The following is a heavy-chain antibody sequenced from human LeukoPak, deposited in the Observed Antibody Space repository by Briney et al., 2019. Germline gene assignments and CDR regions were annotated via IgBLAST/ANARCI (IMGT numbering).Heavy chain of an antibody. CDR1: IESFSGYY. CDR2: INHSGTT. Sequence: SETLSLTCAIYIESFSGYYWTWIRQPPGKGLEWIGEINHSGTTNYNPSLKSRVTISADTSKNQFSLKLTSVTAADTAIYYCARVRGDLSIDYWGQGNLVTVSS. D-gene: IGHD2-21*02. J-gene: IGHJ4*02. V-gene: IGHV4-34*01. CDR3: ARVRGDLSIDY.